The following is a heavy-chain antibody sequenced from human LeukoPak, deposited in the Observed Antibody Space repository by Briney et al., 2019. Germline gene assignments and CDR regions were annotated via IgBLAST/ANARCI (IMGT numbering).Heavy chain of an antibody. V-gene: IGHV3-11*06. Sequence: GGSLRLSCAASGFTFSDSYMTWVRQAPGKGVEWVAYISGSGHDINYSDSVKGRFTISRDNAKNSLYLQMNSLRAEDTAVYYCAELGITMIGGVWGKGTTVTISS. D-gene: IGHD3-10*02. CDR2: ISGSGHDI. CDR3: AELGITMIGGV. J-gene: IGHJ6*04. CDR1: GFTFSDSY.